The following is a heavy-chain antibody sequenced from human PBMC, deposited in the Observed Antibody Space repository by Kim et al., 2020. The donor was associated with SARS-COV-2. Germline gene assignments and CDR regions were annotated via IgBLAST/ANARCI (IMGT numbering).Heavy chain of an antibody. D-gene: IGHD6-19*01. CDR1: GFTFSSYS. CDR3: AREGEYSSGWYRWFDP. V-gene: IGHV3-21*01. J-gene: IGHJ5*02. Sequence: GGSLRLSCAASGFTFSSYSMNWVRQAPGKGLEWVSSISSSSSYIYYADSVKGRFTISRDNAKNSLYLQMNSLRAEDTAVYYCAREGEYSSGWYRWFDPWGQGTLVTVSS. CDR2: ISSSSSYI.